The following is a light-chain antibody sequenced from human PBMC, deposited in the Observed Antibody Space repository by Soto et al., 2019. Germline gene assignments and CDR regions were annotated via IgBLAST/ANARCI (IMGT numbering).Light chain of an antibody. CDR2: AAS. J-gene: IGKJ1*01. Sequence: AIQMTQSPSSLSASVGDRVTISCRASQSIRDELGWYQQKPGKAPMLLIYAASSIQSGVPSRFGGSGSGTDFLLTISILQADDFANYYHLQDYSYPWTFGQGTKVEIK. CDR1: QSIRDE. V-gene: IGKV1-6*01. CDR3: LQDYSYPWT.